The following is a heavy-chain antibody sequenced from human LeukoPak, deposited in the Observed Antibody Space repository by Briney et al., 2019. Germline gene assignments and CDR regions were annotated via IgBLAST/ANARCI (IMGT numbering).Heavy chain of an antibody. CDR2: IYYSGST. J-gene: IGHJ4*02. D-gene: IGHD3-3*01. CDR1: GGSISSYY. V-gene: IGHV4-59*01. CDR3: ARALDYDFWSGYFGY. Sequence: PSETLSPTCTVSGGSISSYYWSWIRQPPGKGLEWIGYIYYSGSTNYNPSLKSRVTISVDTSKNQFSLKLSSVTAADTAVYYCARALDYDFWSGYFGYWGQGTLVTVSS.